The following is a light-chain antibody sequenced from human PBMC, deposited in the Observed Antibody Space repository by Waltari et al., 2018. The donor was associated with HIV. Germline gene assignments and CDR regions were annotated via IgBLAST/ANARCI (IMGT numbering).Light chain of an antibody. CDR1: QRVSSTY. V-gene: IGKV3-20*01. Sequence: EIVLTQSPGTLSLSPGERAPLSCRASQRVSSTYLAWYQQKPGQAPRLLIYGASSRATGIPDRFSGSGSGTDFTLAISRVEPEDFAAYYCQQYGNSLITFGQGTRLAIK. CDR2: GAS. J-gene: IGKJ5*01. CDR3: QQYGNSLIT.